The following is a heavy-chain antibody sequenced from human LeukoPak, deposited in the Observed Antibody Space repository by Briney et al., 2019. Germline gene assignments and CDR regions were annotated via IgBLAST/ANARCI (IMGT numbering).Heavy chain of an antibody. CDR1: GFTFSSYW. CDR3: ARDYCGAVTPVS. D-gene: IGHD2-21*01. Sequence: GGSLRLSCAGSGFTFSSYWMHWVRQAPGKGLVWVSHINIDGSVTTYADSVKGRFTISRDNAKNLLYLQMNSLRAEDTAVYYCARDYCGAVTPVSWGRGTLVTVSS. J-gene: IGHJ5*02. CDR2: INIDGSVT. V-gene: IGHV3-74*03.